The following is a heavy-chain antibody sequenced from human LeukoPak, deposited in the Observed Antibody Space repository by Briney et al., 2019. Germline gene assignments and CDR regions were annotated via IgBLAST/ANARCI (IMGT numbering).Heavy chain of an antibody. D-gene: IGHD2-2*01. J-gene: IGHJ6*04. CDR2: ISVGDVST. V-gene: IGHV3-23*01. Sequence: GGSLRLSCAASGFTFSNYAMTWVRQAPGKGLEWVSTISVGDVSTYYADSVKVRFTISRDNSKNTLYLQMNSLRAVDTAVYYCAKDVYCSSTTCYGLDYYYGMDVWGKGTTVTVSS. CDR3: AKDVYCSSTTCYGLDYYYGMDV. CDR1: GFTFSNYA.